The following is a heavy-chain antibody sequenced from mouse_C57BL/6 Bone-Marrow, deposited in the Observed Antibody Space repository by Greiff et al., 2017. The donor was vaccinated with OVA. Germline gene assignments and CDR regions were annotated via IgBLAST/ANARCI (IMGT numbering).Heavy chain of an antibody. CDR2: IRNKANGYTT. V-gene: IGHV7-3*01. D-gene: IGHD1-1*01. CDR3: ARYSKGSYAHWYFDV. J-gene: IGHJ1*03. CDR1: GFTFTDYY. Sequence: EVKVEESGGGLVQPGGSLSLSCAASGFTFTDYYMSWVRQPPGKALEWLGFIRNKANGYTTEYSASVKGRFTISRDNSQSIFYLQMNALRAEDSATYYCARYSKGSYAHWYFDVWGTGTTVTVSS.